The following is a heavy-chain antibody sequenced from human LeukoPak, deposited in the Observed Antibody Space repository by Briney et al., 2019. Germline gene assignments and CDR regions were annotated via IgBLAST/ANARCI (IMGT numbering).Heavy chain of an antibody. V-gene: IGHV3-23*01. D-gene: IGHD6-19*01. CDR3: AKGIAVAGLFDY. CDR2: IRVSGGST. J-gene: IGHJ4*02. CDR1: GVTSSSYA. Sequence: GGSLRLSCAASGVTSSSYAMSWVRHAPGKGREWVSAIRVSGGSTYYTDSVKGRFTISTDNSKNTLYLQINSLRAEDTAGYYCAKGIAVAGLFDYGGQGTLVTVSS.